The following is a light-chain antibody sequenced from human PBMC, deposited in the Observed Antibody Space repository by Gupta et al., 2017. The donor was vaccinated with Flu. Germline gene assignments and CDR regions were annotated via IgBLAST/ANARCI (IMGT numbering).Light chain of an antibody. V-gene: IGLV3-19*01. CDR1: SLRFYY. CDR2: GKN. Sequence: QGDSLRFYYPTWYQQTPGQAPVVVFYGKNNRPSGIPDRFSGSMSGTTASLTITGAQAEDEADYYCSSRDSSGNYVLFGGGTKLTVL. CDR3: SSRDSSGNYVL. J-gene: IGLJ2*01.